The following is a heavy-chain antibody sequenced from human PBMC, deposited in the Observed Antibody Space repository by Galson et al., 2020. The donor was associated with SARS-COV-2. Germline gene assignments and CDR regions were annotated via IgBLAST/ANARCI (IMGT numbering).Heavy chain of an antibody. CDR2: IYHSGST. CDR3: ATQEMDTLDY. CDR1: GYSISSGYY. J-gene: IGHJ4*02. V-gene: IGHV4-38-2*01. Sequence: SETLSLTCAVSGYSISSGYYWGWIRQPPGKGLEWIGSIYHSGSTYYNPSLKSRVTISVDTSKNQFSLKLSPVTAADTAVYYCATQEMDTLDYWGQGTLVTVSS.